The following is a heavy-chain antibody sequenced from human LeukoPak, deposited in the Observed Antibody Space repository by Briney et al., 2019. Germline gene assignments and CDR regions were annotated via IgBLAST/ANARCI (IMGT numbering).Heavy chain of an antibody. Sequence: ASVKVSCKVSGYTLTELSMHWVRQAPGKGLEWMGGFDPEDGETIYAQKFQGRATMTEDTSTDTAYMELSSLRSEDTAVYYCATFGTTGTVHYFDYWGQGTLVTVSS. CDR2: FDPEDGET. D-gene: IGHD1-1*01. CDR1: GYTLTELS. V-gene: IGHV1-24*01. CDR3: ATFGTTGTVHYFDY. J-gene: IGHJ4*02.